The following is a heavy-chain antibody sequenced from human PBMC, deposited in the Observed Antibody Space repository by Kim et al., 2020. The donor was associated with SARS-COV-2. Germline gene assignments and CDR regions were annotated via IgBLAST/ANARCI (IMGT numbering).Heavy chain of an antibody. Sequence: PSLTSRVTISVDTSKNPFSLRLSSVTAADTAVYYCARVRAAAGRSYGMDVWGQGTTVTVSS. CDR3: ARVRAAAGRSYGMDV. V-gene: IGHV4-34*01. J-gene: IGHJ6*02. D-gene: IGHD6-13*01.